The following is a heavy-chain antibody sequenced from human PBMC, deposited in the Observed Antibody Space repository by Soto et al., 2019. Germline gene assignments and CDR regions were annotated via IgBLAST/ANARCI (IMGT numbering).Heavy chain of an antibody. Sequence: QLQLQESGPGLVKPSETLSLTCTVSGGSISSSSYSWGWIRQPPGTGLEWLGSIYYSGSTYYTPSLKSRVTISVDTSKNQFSLKLSSVTAADTAVYYCARPAYYDILTGYDAFDIWGQGTMVTVSS. D-gene: IGHD3-9*01. CDR2: IYYSGST. V-gene: IGHV4-39*01. CDR3: ARPAYYDILTGYDAFDI. CDR1: GGSISSSSYS. J-gene: IGHJ3*02.